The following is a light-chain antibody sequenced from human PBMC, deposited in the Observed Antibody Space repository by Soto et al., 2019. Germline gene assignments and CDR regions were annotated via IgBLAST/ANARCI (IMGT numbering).Light chain of an antibody. CDR3: CSYAGTVAYV. Sequence: QSVLTQPASASGSPGQSIPISCTGTSSDVGSYNLVSWYQQLPGKAPKVIICEVNKRPSGVSYRFSGSKSGNTASLTISGLQTEDEADYYCCSYAGTVAYVFGTGTKVTVL. CDR2: EVN. J-gene: IGLJ1*01. CDR1: SSDVGSYNL. V-gene: IGLV2-23*02.